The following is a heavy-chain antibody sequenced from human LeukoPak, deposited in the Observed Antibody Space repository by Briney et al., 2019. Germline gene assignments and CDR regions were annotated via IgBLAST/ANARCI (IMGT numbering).Heavy chain of an antibody. V-gene: IGHV3-23*01. J-gene: IGHJ4*02. D-gene: IGHD3-10*01. Sequence: GGSLRLSCAASGFTFSSSAISWVRQAPGKGLEWVSAISGSGGSTYYADSVKGRFTISRDNSKNTLYLQMNSLRAEDTAVYYCAKSYGSGSPYYFDYWGQGTPVTVSS. CDR2: ISGSGGST. CDR3: AKSYGSGSPYYFDY. CDR1: GFTFSSSA.